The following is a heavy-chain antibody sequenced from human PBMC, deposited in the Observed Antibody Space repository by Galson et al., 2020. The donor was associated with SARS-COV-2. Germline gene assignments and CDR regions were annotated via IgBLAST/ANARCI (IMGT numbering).Heavy chain of an antibody. V-gene: IGHV3-48*02. CDR3: ARRRPETDAYDV. J-gene: IGHJ3*01. CDR1: GFTFSTYS. D-gene: IGHD6-6*01. CDR2: ISSSSSTI. Sequence: GGSLRLSCAASGFTFSTYSMKWVRQAPGKGLEWLSYISSSSSTIYYADSVRGRFTISRDNAENSLFLLMNSLRDEDTAVYYCARRRPETDAYDVWGQGTMVTVSS.